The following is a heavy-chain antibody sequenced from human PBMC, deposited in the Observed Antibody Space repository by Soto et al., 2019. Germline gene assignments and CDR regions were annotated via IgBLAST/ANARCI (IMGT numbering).Heavy chain of an antibody. J-gene: IGHJ6*04. Sequence: QVQLVQSGAEVKKPGSSVKVSCKASGGTFSSYAISWVRQAPGQGLEWMGGIIPIFGTANYAQKFQGRVTIXXDXYXXTAYMELSSLRSEDTAVYYCARDFTQAQLDYGMDVWGKGTTVTVSS. V-gene: IGHV1-69*12. CDR2: IIPIFGTA. CDR3: ARDFTQAQLDYGMDV. D-gene: IGHD6-6*01. CDR1: GGTFSSYA.